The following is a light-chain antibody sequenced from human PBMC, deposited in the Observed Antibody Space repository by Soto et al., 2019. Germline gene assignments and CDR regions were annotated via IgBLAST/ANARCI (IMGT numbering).Light chain of an antibody. CDR1: QSVTSTS. J-gene: IGKJ1*01. CDR2: GAS. V-gene: IGKV3-20*01. CDR3: QQYNIWPQT. Sequence: EIVLTQSPGTLSLSPGERATLSCRASQSVTSTSLAWYQQKPGQAPRLLMYGASSRATGTPDRISGGGSGTDFTLTISRLEPEDFAVYFCQQYNIWPQTFGQGTKVDIK.